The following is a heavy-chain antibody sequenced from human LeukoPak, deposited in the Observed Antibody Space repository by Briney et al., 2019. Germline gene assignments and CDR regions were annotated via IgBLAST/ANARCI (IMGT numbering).Heavy chain of an antibody. CDR1: GGSMTNYY. D-gene: IGHD3-22*01. Sequence: PSETLSLTCTVSGGSMTNYYWTWIRQSPGKGLEWIGHTDYSGNTNYNPSLKSRVTISIDTSKNQFSLKLSSVTAADTAVYYCTRGGAYYDSTGYYYWGRGILVTVSS. CDR3: TRGGAYYDSTGYYY. J-gene: IGHJ4*02. CDR2: TDYSGNT. V-gene: IGHV4-59*01.